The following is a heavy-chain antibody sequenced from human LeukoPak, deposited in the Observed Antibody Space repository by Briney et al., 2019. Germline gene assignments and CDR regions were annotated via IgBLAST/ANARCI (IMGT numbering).Heavy chain of an antibody. CDR3: ARGPKWTGSYYYFDY. V-gene: IGHV1-8*01. CDR1: VYTFPSYD. J-gene: IGHJ4*02. D-gene: IGHD1-26*01. CDR2: MNPNSGNT. Sequence: ASVKVSCKTSVYTFPSYDINWVRQATGQGLEWMGWMNPNSGNTGYTQKFQGRVTITRNTSITTAYMELSSLRSEDTAVYYCARGPKWTGSYYYFDYWGQGTLVTVPS.